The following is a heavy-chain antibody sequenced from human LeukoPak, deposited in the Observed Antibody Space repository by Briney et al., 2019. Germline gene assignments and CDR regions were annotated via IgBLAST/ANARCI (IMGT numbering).Heavy chain of an antibody. J-gene: IGHJ3*02. CDR1: GFTFSNYA. V-gene: IGHV3-30*04. Sequence: AGGSLRLSCAASGFTFSNYAMHWVRQAPGKGLEWVAVISYGGNNKYYADSVKGRFTISRDNSKNTLYLQMNSLRAEETAVYYCARVQRGFDIWGQGTMVTVSS. CDR2: ISYGGNNK. CDR3: ARVQRGFDI.